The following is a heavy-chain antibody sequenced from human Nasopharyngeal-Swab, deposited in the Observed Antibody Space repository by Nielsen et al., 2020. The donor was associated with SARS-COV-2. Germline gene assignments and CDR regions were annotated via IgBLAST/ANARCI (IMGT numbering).Heavy chain of an antibody. CDR3: ARVYYDSSGYRED. CDR2: IYTNGST. D-gene: IGHD3-22*01. J-gene: IGHJ4*02. Sequence: SETLSLTCTVSGGSISSGSYYWSWIRQPAGKGLEWIGRIYTNGSTNYNPSLKSRVTISVDTSKNQFSLKLSSVTAADTAVYYCARVYYDSSGYREDWGQGTLVTVSS. CDR1: GGSISSGSYY. V-gene: IGHV4-61*02.